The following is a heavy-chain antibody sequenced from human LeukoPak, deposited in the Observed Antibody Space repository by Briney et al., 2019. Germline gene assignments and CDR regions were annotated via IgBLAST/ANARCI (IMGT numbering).Heavy chain of an antibody. CDR2: IYYSGST. J-gene: IGHJ4*02. CDR1: GGSISSSSYY. V-gene: IGHV4-39*07. CDR3: TRLSATGATVGGPSDY. Sequence: PSETLSLTCTVSGGSISSSSYYWGWIRQPPGKGLEWIGSIYYSGSTYYNPSLKSRVTISVDTSKNQFSLKLSSVTAADTAVYYCTRLSATGATVGGPSDYWGQGTLVTVSS. D-gene: IGHD1-26*01.